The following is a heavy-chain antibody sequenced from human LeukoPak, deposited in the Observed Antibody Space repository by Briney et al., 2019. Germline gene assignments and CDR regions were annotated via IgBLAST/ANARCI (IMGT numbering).Heavy chain of an antibody. J-gene: IGHJ6*03. CDR2: IIPIFGTA. V-gene: IGHV1-69*06. Sequence: SVKVSCKASGGTFSSYAISWVRQAPGQGLEWMGGIIPIFGTASYAQKFQGRVTITADKSTSTAYMELSSLRSEDTAVYYCARYGSGSYYPDYYMDVWGKGTTVTVSS. CDR3: ARYGSGSYYPDYYMDV. D-gene: IGHD3-10*01. CDR1: GGTFSSYA.